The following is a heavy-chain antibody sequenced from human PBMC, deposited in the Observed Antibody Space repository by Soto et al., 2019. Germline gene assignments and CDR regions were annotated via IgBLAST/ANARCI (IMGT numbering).Heavy chain of an antibody. Sequence: ETLSLTCTVSGGSISSYYWSWIRQPPGKGQEWIGYIYYSGSTNYNPSLKSRVTISVDTSKNQFSLKLSSVTAADTAVYYCARETTRTYYYGSGSYSNWFDPWGQGTLVTVSS. CDR1: GGSISSYY. CDR3: ARETTRTYYYGSGSYSNWFDP. D-gene: IGHD3-10*01. V-gene: IGHV4-59*01. J-gene: IGHJ5*02. CDR2: IYYSGST.